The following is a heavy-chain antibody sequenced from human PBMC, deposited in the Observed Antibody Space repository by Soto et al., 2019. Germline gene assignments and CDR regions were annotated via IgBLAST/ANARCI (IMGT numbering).Heavy chain of an antibody. Sequence: QVHLVQSGAEVKKPGASVKVSCETSGYTFTAYGITWVRQAQGQGLELVGWISPYNGHTKYAEKFEGRVTMTTDLSTGTASMELRSLNSDDTAVYYCARSGWNSPYYSHGLDVWGQGTTVTVSS. CDR1: GYTFTAYG. J-gene: IGHJ6*02. V-gene: IGHV1-18*01. CDR2: ISPYNGHT. D-gene: IGHD6-19*01. CDR3: ARSGWNSPYYSHGLDV.